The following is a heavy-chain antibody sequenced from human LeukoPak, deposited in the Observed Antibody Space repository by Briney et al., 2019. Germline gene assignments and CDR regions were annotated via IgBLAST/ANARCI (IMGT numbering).Heavy chain of an antibody. CDR3: ARDLVTVTKGFDI. Sequence: SETLSLTCAVSGDSFSSHYWTWIRQSPGTGLEWIGFISHIGRTNYNPSLKSRVTISIDTSKNQFSLKLRSVTAADTAVYYCARDLVTVTKGFDIWGQGTMVSVSS. J-gene: IGHJ3*02. CDR1: GDSFSSHY. D-gene: IGHD4-17*01. V-gene: IGHV4-59*11. CDR2: ISHIGRT.